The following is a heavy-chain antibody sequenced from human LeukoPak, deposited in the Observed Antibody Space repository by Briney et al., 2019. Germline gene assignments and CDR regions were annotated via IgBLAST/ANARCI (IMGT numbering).Heavy chain of an antibody. CDR2: FDPEDGET. V-gene: IGHV1-24*01. J-gene: IGHJ6*03. CDR1: GYTLTELS. CDR3: ATHAVVPAAIRPGYYYYYMDV. D-gene: IGHD2-2*01. Sequence: ASVKVSCKVSGYTLTELSMHWVRQAPGKGLEWMGGFDPEDGETIYAQKFQGRVTMTEDTSTDAAYMELSSLRSEDTAVYYCATHAVVPAAIRPGYYYYYMDVWGKGTTVTVSS.